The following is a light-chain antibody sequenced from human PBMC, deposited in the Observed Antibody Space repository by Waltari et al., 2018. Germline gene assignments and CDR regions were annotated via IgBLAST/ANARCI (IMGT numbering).Light chain of an antibody. CDR1: QSILYTSNDKNY. J-gene: IGKJ5*01. CDR2: WAS. Sequence: DIVMTQSPDSLLVSLGERATISCNSSQSILYTSNDKNYLAWYQQKAGQPPRLLVHWASIRESGVPDRFRGSGSGTEFTLTISNLQPEDVAFYWCQQYFNSPIAFGQGTRLEIK. V-gene: IGKV4-1*01. CDR3: QQYFNSPIA.